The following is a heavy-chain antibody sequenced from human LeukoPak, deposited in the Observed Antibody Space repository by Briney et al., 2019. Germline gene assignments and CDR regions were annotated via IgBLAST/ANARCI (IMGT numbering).Heavy chain of an antibody. D-gene: IGHD6-19*01. CDR1: GGSITSYY. V-gene: IGHV4-59*08. J-gene: IGHJ4*02. CDR2: IYYSGTT. CDR3: ARRFNSVWYFDY. Sequence: SETLSLTCTVSGGSITSYYWSWIRQPPGKGPEWIGYIYYSGTTNYNPSLKSRVTISVDTSKNQFSLRLNSVTAADTAVYFCARRFNSVWYFDYWGQGTLVTVSS.